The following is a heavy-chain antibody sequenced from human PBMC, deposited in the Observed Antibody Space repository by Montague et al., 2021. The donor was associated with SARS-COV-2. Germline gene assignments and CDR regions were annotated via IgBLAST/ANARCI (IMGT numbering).Heavy chain of an antibody. V-gene: IGHV4-34*01. CDR3: AKEREVVRAARTLVAFDL. CDR2: INHRGTG. Sequence: SETLSLTCAVYGGSFSTCYWSWLRQSPRGGLEWVAEINHRGTGNYNPSRKSRGSISVDTSKNQFTLKLTSVTAADTAMYYCAKEREVVRAARTLVAFDLWGQGTMVTVSS. D-gene: IGHD2-2*01. J-gene: IGHJ3*01. CDR1: GGSFSTCY.